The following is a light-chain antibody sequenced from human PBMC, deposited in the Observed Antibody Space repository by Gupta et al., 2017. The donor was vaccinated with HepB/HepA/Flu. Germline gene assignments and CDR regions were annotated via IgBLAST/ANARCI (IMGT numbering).Light chain of an antibody. Sequence: ATQMTQSPSSLSASVGDRVTITCRASQAIRNDLGWYQQRPGKAPKLLIYSTSYLESGVPSRFSGSGSGTDFTLTISSLQPEDFATYYCRQDDDYPRTFGQGTKVEI. V-gene: IGKV1-6*01. CDR1: QAIRND. CDR3: RQDDDYPRT. CDR2: STS. J-gene: IGKJ1*01.